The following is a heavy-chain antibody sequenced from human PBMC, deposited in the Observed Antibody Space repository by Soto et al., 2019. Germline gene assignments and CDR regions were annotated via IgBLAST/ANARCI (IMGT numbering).Heavy chain of an antibody. D-gene: IGHD3-9*01. Sequence: SETLSLTCTVSGGSISSYYWSWIRQPPGKGLEWIGYIYYSGSTNYNPSLKSRVTISVDTSKNQFSLKLSSVTAADTAVYYCARHVLGDFDWLPLPYYYYGMNVWGQGTTVTVSS. CDR2: IYYSGST. V-gene: IGHV4-59*08. CDR1: GGSISSYY. CDR3: ARHVLGDFDWLPLPYYYYGMNV. J-gene: IGHJ6*02.